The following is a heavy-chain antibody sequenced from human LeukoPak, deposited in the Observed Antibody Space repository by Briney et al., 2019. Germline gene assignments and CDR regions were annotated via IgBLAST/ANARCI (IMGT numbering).Heavy chain of an antibody. CDR2: ISGSGDRT. J-gene: IGHJ4*02. V-gene: IGHV3-23*01. Sequence: GGSLRLSCAASGFTFSSSAMSWVRQAPGKGLEWVSTISGSGDRTYYADSVKGRFTISRDNAKNSLYLQMNSLRAEDTAVYYCARDLGYYDSSGMYYFDYWGQGTLVTVSS. CDR1: GFTFSSSA. CDR3: ARDLGYYDSSGMYYFDY. D-gene: IGHD3-22*01.